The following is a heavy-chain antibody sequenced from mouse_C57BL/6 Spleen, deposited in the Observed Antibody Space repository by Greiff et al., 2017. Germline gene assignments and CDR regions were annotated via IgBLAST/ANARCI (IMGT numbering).Heavy chain of an antibody. Sequence: QVQLKQPGAELVRPGSSVKLSCKASGYTFTSYWMHWVKQRPIQGLEWIGNIDTSDSETHYNQKFKDKATLTVDKSSSTAYMQLSSLTSEDSAVYYCARADYYDWYFDVWGTGTTVTVSS. V-gene: IGHV1-52*01. D-gene: IGHD1-1*01. CDR1: GYTFTSYW. J-gene: IGHJ1*03. CDR2: IDTSDSET. CDR3: ARADYYDWYFDV.